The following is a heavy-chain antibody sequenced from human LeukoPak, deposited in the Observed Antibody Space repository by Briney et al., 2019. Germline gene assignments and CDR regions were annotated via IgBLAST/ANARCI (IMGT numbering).Heavy chain of an antibody. J-gene: IGHJ6*03. D-gene: IGHD6-19*01. V-gene: IGHV3-74*01. CDR3: ARDSSGWYRGYDDNYYYYMDV. CDR2: INTDGRTT. Sequence: PGGSLRLSCAASGFTFSSYWMHWVRQAPGKGLVWVSHINTDGRTTTYADSVKGRFTISRDNAKNTVYLQMNSLRAEDTAVYYCARDSSGWYRGYDDNYYYYMDVWGKGTTVTVSS. CDR1: GFTFSSYW.